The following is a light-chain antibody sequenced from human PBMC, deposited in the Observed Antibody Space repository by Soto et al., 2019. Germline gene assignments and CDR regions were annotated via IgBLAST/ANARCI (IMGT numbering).Light chain of an antibody. V-gene: IGLV1-47*01. CDR3: AAWDSLRAWV. Sequence: QSVLTQPPSASGTPGQTVTISCSGSSSNIGRNYVYWYQQLPGTAPKLLIYRNTQRPSGVPDRFSGSKSGASASLAISGLRSEDEADYYCAAWDSLRAWVFGGGTKLTVL. J-gene: IGLJ3*02. CDR1: SSNIGRNY. CDR2: RNT.